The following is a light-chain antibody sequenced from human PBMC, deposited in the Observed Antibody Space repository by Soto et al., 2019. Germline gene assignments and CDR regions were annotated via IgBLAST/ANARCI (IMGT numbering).Light chain of an antibody. V-gene: IGKV3-20*01. CDR3: QQYEA. CDR2: GAS. CDR1: QRVSSSY. J-gene: IGKJ2*01. Sequence: EIVLTQSPGTLSLSTVERATLSCRASQRVSSSYFAWYQQKPGQAPRLLIYGASRRATDIPDRFTGSGSGTDFTLTITRLEPEDFAVYYCQQYEAFGQGTKLEIK.